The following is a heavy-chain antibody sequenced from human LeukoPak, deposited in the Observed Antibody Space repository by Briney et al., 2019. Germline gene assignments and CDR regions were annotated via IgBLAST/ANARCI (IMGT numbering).Heavy chain of an antibody. D-gene: IGHD3-9*01. CDR3: ASVPGYRRLYYYYYMDV. CDR2: IYYSGST. V-gene: IGHV4-34*01. J-gene: IGHJ6*03. CDR1: GGSFSGFY. Sequence: PSETLSLTCTVYGGSFSGFYWTRIRQPPGKGLECIGSIYYSGSTYYNPSLKSRVTISVDTSKNQFSLKLSSVTAADTAVYYCASVPGYRRLYYYYYMDVWGKGTTVTVSS.